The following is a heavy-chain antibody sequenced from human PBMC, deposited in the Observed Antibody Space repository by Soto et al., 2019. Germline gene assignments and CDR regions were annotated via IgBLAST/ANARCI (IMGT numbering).Heavy chain of an antibody. CDR1: GFSLSSSGVG. CDR3: AHRRSSGWNKSDFDY. Sequence: QITLKESGPPLVKPTQTLTLTCTFSGFSLSSSGVGVSWIRQPPGKALEWIALIYWDDDKRYSPSLKSRVTITKDTARNHVVLTITNMDPVDTATYYCAHRRSSGWNKSDFDYWGQGTLVIVSS. V-gene: IGHV2-5*02. CDR2: IYWDDDK. J-gene: IGHJ4*02. D-gene: IGHD6-19*01.